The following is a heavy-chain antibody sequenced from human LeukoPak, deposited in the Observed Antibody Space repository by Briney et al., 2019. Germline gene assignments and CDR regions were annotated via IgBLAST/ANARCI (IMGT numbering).Heavy chain of an antibody. CDR2: ISSSGSTI. CDR3: ARDNYGDFFDY. V-gene: IGHV3-48*03. Sequence: GGSLRLSCAASGFTFSSYEMNWVRQAPGKGLEWVSYISSSGSTIYYADSVKGRFTIPRDNAKNSLYLQMNSLRAGDTAVYYCARDNYGDFFDYWGQGTLVTVSS. D-gene: IGHD4-17*01. CDR1: GFTFSSYE. J-gene: IGHJ4*02.